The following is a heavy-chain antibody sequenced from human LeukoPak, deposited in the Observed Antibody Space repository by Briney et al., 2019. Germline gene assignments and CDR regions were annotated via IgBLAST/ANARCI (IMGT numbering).Heavy chain of an antibody. J-gene: IGHJ4*02. CDR2: INSDGSST. V-gene: IGHV3-74*01. D-gene: IGHD3-22*01. Sequence: TGGSLRLSCAASGFTFSSYWMHWVRQAPGKGLVWVSRINSDGSSTSYADSVKGRFTISRDNAKNTLYLQMNSLRAEDTAVYYCARVSRESGSGYCFDYWGQGTLVTVSS. CDR1: GFTFSSYW. CDR3: ARVSRESGSGYCFDY.